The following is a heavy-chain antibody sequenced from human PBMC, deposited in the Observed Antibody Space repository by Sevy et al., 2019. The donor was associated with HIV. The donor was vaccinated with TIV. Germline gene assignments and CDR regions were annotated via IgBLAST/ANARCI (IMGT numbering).Heavy chain of an antibody. CDR3: AREEAARHSPFDY. J-gene: IGHJ4*02. D-gene: IGHD6-6*01. CDR2: ISSSSSTI. Sequence: GGSLRLSCTASGFTFGDYAMSWFRQAPGKGLEWVSYISSSSSTIYYADSVKGRFTISRDNAKNSLYLQMNSLRDEDTAVYYCAREEAARHSPFDYWGQGTLVTVSS. V-gene: IGHV3-48*02. CDR1: GFTFGDYA.